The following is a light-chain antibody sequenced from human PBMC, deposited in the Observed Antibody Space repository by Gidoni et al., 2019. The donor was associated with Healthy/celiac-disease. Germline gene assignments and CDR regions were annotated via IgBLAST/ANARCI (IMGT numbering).Light chain of an antibody. CDR3: QQYGSSPPWT. CDR1: QSVSSSY. CDR2: GAS. J-gene: IGKJ1*01. Sequence: EIVFRQPPGTLSLSPGERATLSCRASQSVSSSYLAWYQQKPGQAPRLLIYGASSRATGIPDRFSGSGSGTDFTLTISRLEPEDFAVYYCQQYGSSPPWTFGQGTKVEIK. V-gene: IGKV3-20*01.